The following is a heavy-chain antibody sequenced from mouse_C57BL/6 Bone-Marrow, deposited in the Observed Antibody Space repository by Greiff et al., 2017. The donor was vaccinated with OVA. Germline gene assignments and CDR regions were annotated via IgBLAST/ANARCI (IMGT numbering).Heavy chain of an antibody. CDR3: ARRLGEGFAY. CDR1: GYTFTSYG. V-gene: IGHV1-81*01. CDR2: IYPRSGNT. J-gene: IGHJ3*01. Sequence: QVQLQQSGAELARPGASVKLSCKASGYTFTSYGISWVKQRTGQGLEWIGEIYPRSGNTYSNEKFKGKATLTADKSSSTAYMELRSLTSEDSAVYFCARRLGEGFAYWGQGTLVTVSA. D-gene: IGHD4-1*01.